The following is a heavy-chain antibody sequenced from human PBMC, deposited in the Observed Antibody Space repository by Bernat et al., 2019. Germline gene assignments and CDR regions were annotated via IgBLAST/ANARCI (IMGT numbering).Heavy chain of an antibody. CDR1: GFTFSSYA. D-gene: IGHD3-10*01. V-gene: IGHV3-23*01. Sequence: EVQLLESGGGLVQPGGSLRLSCAASGFTFSSYAMSWVRQAPGKGLEWVSAISGSGGSTYYADSMKGRFTISRDNSKNTLYLQMNSLRAEDTAVYYCAKDRSITMVRGVIKGPDYWGQGTLVTVSS. CDR2: ISGSGGST. CDR3: AKDRSITMVRGVIKGPDY. J-gene: IGHJ4*02.